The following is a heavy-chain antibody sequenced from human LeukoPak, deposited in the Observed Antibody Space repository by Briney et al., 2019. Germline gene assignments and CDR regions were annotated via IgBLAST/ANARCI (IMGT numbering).Heavy chain of an antibody. CDR2: IYSGGST. V-gene: IGHV3-66*01. CDR3: AKDSNYYDSSGYYFTVYYYYYYMDV. Sequence: GGSLRLSCAASEFSVGSNYMTWVRQAPGKGLEWVSLIYSGGSTYYADSVKGRFTISRDNAKNSLYLQMNSLRAEDTAVYYCAKDSNYYDSSGYYFTVYYYYYYMDVWGKGTAVTVSS. CDR1: EFSVGSNY. J-gene: IGHJ6*03. D-gene: IGHD3-22*01.